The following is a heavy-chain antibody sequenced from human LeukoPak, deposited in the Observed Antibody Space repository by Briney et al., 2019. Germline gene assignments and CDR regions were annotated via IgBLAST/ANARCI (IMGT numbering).Heavy chain of an antibody. D-gene: IGHD4-11*01. CDR1: GFNFSDHW. Sequence: GGSLRLSCEASGFNFSDHWMSWVRQAPGKGLEWVANIRKDGSEKNYVDSVKGRFTISRDNAKNSLFLEMNSLRVEDTAVYYCATLDSFFDYWGQGTLVSVSS. CDR3: ATLDSFFDY. CDR2: IRKDGSEK. V-gene: IGHV3-7*01. J-gene: IGHJ4*02.